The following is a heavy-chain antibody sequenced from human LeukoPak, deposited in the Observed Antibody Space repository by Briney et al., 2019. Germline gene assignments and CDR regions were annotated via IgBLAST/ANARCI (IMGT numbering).Heavy chain of an antibody. V-gene: IGHV5-51*01. D-gene: IGHD5-24*01. Sequence: GESLKISCRGSGYSFSTYWVGWVRQMPGKGLEWMGIMYPGDSDTRYSPSFQGQFTISADKSISTAYLQWSSPKASDTAMYYCARRDGYNMGAFDIWGQGTMITVSS. CDR1: GYSFSTYW. CDR3: ARRDGYNMGAFDI. CDR2: MYPGDSDT. J-gene: IGHJ3*02.